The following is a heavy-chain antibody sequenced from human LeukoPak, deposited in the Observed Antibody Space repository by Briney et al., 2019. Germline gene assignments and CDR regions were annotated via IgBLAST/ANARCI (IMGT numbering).Heavy chain of an antibody. D-gene: IGHD1-14*01. V-gene: IGHV4-34*01. CDR2: ISHSGST. CDR1: GGSFSVYY. J-gene: IGHJ4*02. CDR3: AKGLRSRESNY. Sequence: PSETLSLTCAVYGGSFSVYYWSWIRQPPGKGLEWIGEISHSGSTNYNPSLKSRVTILVDTSKNQFSLKLSSVTAADTAVYYCAKGLRSRESNYWGQGTLVTVSS.